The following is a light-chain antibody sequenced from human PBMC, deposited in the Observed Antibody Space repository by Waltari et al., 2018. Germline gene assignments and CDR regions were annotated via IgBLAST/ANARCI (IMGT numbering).Light chain of an antibody. CDR1: QSIDSNS. V-gene: IGKV3-20*01. CDR2: GAS. J-gene: IGKJ1*01. CDR3: QQYGFSSWT. Sequence: EIVLTQSPGTLSLSLGYSATPSCRASQSIDSNSLAWYQQKPGQAPRLLISGASTRATGIPDRFRGSESGTDFFTLTINRLEPEDFAVYYCQQYGFSSWTFGQGTKVEMK.